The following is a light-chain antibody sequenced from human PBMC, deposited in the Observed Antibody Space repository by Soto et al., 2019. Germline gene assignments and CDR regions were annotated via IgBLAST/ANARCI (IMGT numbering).Light chain of an antibody. Sequence: QSVLTRPPSASGSPGQSLTISCTGTSSDVGGYNFVSWYQHNPGKAPKLMIFAVSRRPSGVPDRFSGSKSGNTASLTVSGLQAEDEADYYCSSYAGSNNLVFGTGTKVTVL. V-gene: IGLV2-8*01. J-gene: IGLJ1*01. CDR3: SSYAGSNNLV. CDR2: AVS. CDR1: SSDVGGYNF.